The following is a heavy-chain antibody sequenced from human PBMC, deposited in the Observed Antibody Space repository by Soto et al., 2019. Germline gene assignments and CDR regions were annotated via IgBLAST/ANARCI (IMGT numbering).Heavy chain of an antibody. D-gene: IGHD5-12*01. Sequence: QVQLVQSGAEVKKPGSSVKVSCKASGGTFSSYAISWVRQAPGQGLEWMGGIIPIFGTANYAQKFQGRVTITADESTSTAYMELSSLRSEDTAVYYYARDGRDGYNRGFFDYWGQGTLVTVSS. CDR3: ARDGRDGYNRGFFDY. J-gene: IGHJ4*02. V-gene: IGHV1-69*01. CDR2: IIPIFGTA. CDR1: GGTFSSYA.